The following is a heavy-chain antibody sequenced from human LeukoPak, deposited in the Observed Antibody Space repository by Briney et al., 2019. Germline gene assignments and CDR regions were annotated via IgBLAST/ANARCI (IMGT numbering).Heavy chain of an antibody. CDR2: IWYDGSNK. V-gene: IGHV3-33*01. Sequence: GGCLRHSCVGSGLTFSRYGRHWVRQAPGKGLEWVAVIWYDGSNKYYADSVKGRFTISRDNSKNTLYLQMNSLRAEDTAVYYCARDKNYDILTGYSPPWGQGTLVTVSS. J-gene: IGHJ5*02. D-gene: IGHD3-9*01. CDR3: ARDKNYDILTGYSPP. CDR1: GLTFSRYG.